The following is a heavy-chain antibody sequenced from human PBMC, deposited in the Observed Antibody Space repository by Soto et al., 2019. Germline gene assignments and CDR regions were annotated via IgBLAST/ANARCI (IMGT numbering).Heavy chain of an antibody. D-gene: IGHD2-21*02. V-gene: IGHV1-46*01. J-gene: IGHJ4*02. CDR2: INPRDGST. CDR3: ASGSAVVTAVIDH. CDR1: GYTFTSYY. Sequence: ASVKVSCKASGYTFTSYYLHWVRQAPGQGLEWMAMINPRDGSTTSAQKFQGRVTVTRDTSSSMGDMEVSSLRFDDTAVYYCASGSAVVTAVIDHWGQGTLVTVSS.